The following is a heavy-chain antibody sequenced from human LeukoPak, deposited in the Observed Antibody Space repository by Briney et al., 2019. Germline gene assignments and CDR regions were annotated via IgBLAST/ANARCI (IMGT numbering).Heavy chain of an antibody. Sequence: PGESLKISCKSSAYSFTSYWISWVRQAPGQGLEWMGGIIPIFGTANYAQKFQGRVTITADESTSTAYMELSSLRSEDTAVYYCARVLYGDSDYWGQGTLVTVSS. D-gene: IGHD4-17*01. CDR2: IIPIFGTA. J-gene: IGHJ4*02. CDR3: ARVLYGDSDY. CDR1: AYSFTSYW. V-gene: IGHV1-69*01.